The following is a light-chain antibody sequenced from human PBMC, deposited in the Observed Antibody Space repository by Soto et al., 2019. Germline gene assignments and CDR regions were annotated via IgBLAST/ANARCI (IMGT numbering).Light chain of an antibody. V-gene: IGKV3-20*01. Sequence: EIVLTQSPGNLSLSPGERATLSCRAIQSLSSSYLAWYQQQPGQAPRLLIYGASSRATGIPDRFSGSGSGTDFTLTISRLEPEDFAVYYCQQYGSSPPWTFGQGTKVDIK. CDR2: GAS. CDR3: QQYGSSPPWT. CDR1: QSLSSSY. J-gene: IGKJ1*01.